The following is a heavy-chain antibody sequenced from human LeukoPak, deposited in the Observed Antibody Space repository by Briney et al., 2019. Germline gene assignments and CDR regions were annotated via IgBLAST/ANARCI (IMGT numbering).Heavy chain of an antibody. D-gene: IGHD5-18*01. V-gene: IGHV1-69*01. CDR1: GGTFSSYA. CDR3: ARDRSLRELWLRNWFDP. CDR2: IIPIFGTA. J-gene: IGHJ5*02. Sequence: SVKVSCKASGGTFSSYAISWVRQAPGQGLEWMGGIIPIFGTANYAQKFQGRVTITADESTSTAYMELCSLRSEDTAVYYCARDRSLRELWLRNWFDPWGQGTLVTVSS.